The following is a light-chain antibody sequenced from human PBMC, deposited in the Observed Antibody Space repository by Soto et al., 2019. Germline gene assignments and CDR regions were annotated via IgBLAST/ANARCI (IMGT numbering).Light chain of an antibody. Sequence: DIQMTQSPSSLSAAIGDRVTITCRASQSIKNYLNWYQHKPGAAPKLLIFGASNLESGVPSRFSCSGSGTEFTLSISSLQPEDFATDYCQQGSSTTQITIGQGTRVEIK. CDR3: QQGSSTTQIT. V-gene: IGKV1-39*01. J-gene: IGKJ5*01. CDR1: QSIKNY. CDR2: GAS.